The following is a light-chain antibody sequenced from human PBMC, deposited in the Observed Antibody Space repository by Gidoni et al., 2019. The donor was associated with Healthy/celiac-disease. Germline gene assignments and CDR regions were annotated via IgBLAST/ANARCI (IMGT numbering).Light chain of an antibody. CDR3: QQDNSYPWT. J-gene: IGKJ1*01. V-gene: IGKV1-16*02. Sequence: IQMTQSPSSLSASVGDRVTITCRADQGINNYLAWFQQKPGKAPKYLIYAESSLESGVPAKFSGSGSGTDFTLTISSVEAEDFATYYCQQDNSYPWTFGQGTRVEIK. CDR1: QGINNY. CDR2: AES.